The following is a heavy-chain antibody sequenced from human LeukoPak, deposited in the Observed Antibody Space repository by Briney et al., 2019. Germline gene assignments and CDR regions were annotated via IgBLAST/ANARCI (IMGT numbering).Heavy chain of an antibody. CDR1: GFTFREFA. Sequence: GSLRLSCTSSGFTFREFAVSWIRQPPGKGLEWIGEINHSGSTNYNPSLKSRVTISVDTSKNQFSLKLSSVTAADTAVYYCARGVGYCSGGSCYNYYYGMDVWGQGTTVTVSS. CDR3: ARGVGYCSGGSCYNYYYGMDV. CDR2: INHSGST. V-gene: IGHV4-34*01. D-gene: IGHD2-15*01. J-gene: IGHJ6*02.